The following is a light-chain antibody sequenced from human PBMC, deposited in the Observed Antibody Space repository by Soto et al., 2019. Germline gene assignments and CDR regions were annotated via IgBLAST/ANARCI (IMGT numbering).Light chain of an antibody. V-gene: IGLV1-40*01. CDR1: SSNIGSVYG. J-gene: IGLJ2*01. CDR2: DNT. Sequence: QSVLTQPPSVSGAPGQRVTISCTGSSSNIGSVYGVHWYQQLPGTAPKLLISDNTNRPSGVPDRFSGSKSGAPASLAITGLQAEDEADYFCQSYDTGLRGPVFGGGTKLTVL. CDR3: QSYDTGLRGPV.